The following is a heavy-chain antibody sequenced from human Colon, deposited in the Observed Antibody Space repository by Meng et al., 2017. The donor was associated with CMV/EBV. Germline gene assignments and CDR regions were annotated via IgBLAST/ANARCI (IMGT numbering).Heavy chain of an antibody. CDR3: ARDVGGMDV. Sequence: GGSLRLSCAASGFTFSTYAMNWVRQTPGKGLEWVSFISDTSAYIYYADSVKGRFTISRDNAKNSLYLQMNSLRAEDTAVYYCARDVGGMDVWGQGTTVTVSS. J-gene: IGHJ6*02. V-gene: IGHV3-21*01. CDR1: GFTFSTYA. CDR2: ISDTSAYI. D-gene: IGHD2-15*01.